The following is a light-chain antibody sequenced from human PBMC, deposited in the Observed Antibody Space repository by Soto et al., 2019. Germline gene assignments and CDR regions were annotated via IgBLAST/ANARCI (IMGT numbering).Light chain of an antibody. CDR1: QSVSSSY. V-gene: IGKV3-20*01. CDR3: QQYGSSLIT. CDR2: GAS. Sequence: EIVVTQSPLTLALSQGERANPSCRAGQSVSSSYLAWYQKKPGQAPRLLIYGASSRATGIPDRFSGSGAGTDVTLTISRLEPEDFAVYDCQQYGSSLITFGQGTRLEIK. J-gene: IGKJ5*01.